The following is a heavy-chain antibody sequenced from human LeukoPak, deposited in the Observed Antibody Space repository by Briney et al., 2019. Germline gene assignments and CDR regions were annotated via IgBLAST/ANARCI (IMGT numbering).Heavy chain of an antibody. CDR2: ISSSSSYI. Sequence: PGGSLRLSCAASGFTFSSYAMSWVRQAPGKGLEWVSSISSSSSYIYYADSVKGRFTISRDNAKNSLYLQMNSLRAEDTAVYYCARDLGYYYDSSGYYRDYFDYWGQGTLVTVSS. J-gene: IGHJ4*02. CDR1: GFTFSSYA. CDR3: ARDLGYYYDSSGYYRDYFDY. D-gene: IGHD3-22*01. V-gene: IGHV3-21*01.